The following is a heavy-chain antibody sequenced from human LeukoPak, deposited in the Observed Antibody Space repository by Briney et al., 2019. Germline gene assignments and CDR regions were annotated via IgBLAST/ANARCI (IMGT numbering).Heavy chain of an antibody. CDR2: INHSGST. D-gene: IGHD6-13*01. CDR1: GGSFSGYY. J-gene: IGHJ6*02. V-gene: IGHV4-34*01. Sequence: SESLSLTCAVYGGSFSGYYWSWIRQPPGKGLEWVGEINHSGSTNYNPSLKSRVTISVDTSKNQFSLKLSSVTAADTAVYYCARGPPRAAYYYYGMVVWGQGTTVTVSS. CDR3: ARGPPRAAYYYYGMVV.